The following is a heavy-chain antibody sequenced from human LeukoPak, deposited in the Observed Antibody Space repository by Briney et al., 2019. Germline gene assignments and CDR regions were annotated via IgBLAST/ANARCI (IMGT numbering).Heavy chain of an antibody. CDR1: DASISSYF. CDR3: ARQMYLGGMDV. CDR2: IYDSGST. D-gene: IGHD2-8*01. Sequence: PSETLSLTCTVSDASISSYFWSWIRQPPGKGLEWIGYIYDSGSTNYNPSLTSRVTISVDTSKNHFSLKLSSVTAADTALYYCARQMYLGGMDVWGQGTTVTVSS. V-gene: IGHV4-59*08. J-gene: IGHJ6*02.